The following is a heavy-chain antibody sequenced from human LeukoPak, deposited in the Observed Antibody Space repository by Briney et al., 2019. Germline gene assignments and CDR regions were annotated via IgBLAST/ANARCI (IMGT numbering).Heavy chain of an antibody. J-gene: IGHJ4*02. CDR1: GFTFSDYY. CDR3: ARDRNRYQLLYSFGY. CDR2: ISSSGSTI. D-gene: IGHD2-2*02. Sequence: GGSLRLSCAASGFTFSDYYMSWIRQAPGKGLERVSYISSSGSTIYYADSVKGRFTISRDNAKNSLYLQMNSLRAEDTAVYYCARDRNRYQLLYSFGYWGQGTLVTVSS. V-gene: IGHV3-11*01.